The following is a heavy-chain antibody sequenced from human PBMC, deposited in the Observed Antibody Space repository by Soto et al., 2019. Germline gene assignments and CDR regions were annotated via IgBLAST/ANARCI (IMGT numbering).Heavy chain of an antibody. CDR2: ISGSGGST. V-gene: IGHV3-23*01. J-gene: IGHJ4*02. Sequence: SWVRQAPGKGLEGVSAISGSGGSTYYADSVKGRFTISRDNSKNTLYLQMNSLRAEDTAVYYCAKDGTYYYDSSGYYYGGDYFDYWGQGTLVTVSS. CDR3: AKDGTYYYDSSGYYYGGDYFDY. D-gene: IGHD3-22*01.